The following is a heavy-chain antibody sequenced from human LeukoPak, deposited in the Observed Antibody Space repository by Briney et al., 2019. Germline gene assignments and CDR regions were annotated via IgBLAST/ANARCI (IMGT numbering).Heavy chain of an antibody. V-gene: IGHV1-8*02. CDR1: GYTFTGYY. D-gene: IGHD6-6*01. CDR3: ARGPLYSSSAGGDYFDY. Sequence: APVKVSCKASGYTFTGYYMHWVRQAPGQGLEWMGWMNPNSGNTGYAQKFQGRVTMTRNTSISTAYMELSSLRSEDTAVYYCARGPLYSSSAGGDYFDYWGQGTLVTVSS. J-gene: IGHJ4*02. CDR2: MNPNSGNT.